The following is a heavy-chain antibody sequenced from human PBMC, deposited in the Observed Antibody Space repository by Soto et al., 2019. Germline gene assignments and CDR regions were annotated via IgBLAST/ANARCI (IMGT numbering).Heavy chain of an antibody. CDR1: GYTFTSYG. CDR3: ARGGPLDRITMVRGVILDYYGMDV. Sequence: QVQLVQSGAEVKKPGASVKVSCKASGYTFTSYGISWVRQAPGQGLEWMGWISAYNGNTNYAQKLQGRVTMTTDTSTSTAYMELRSLRSDDTAVYYCARGGPLDRITMVRGVILDYYGMDVWGQGTTVTVSS. D-gene: IGHD3-10*01. J-gene: IGHJ6*02. CDR2: ISAYNGNT. V-gene: IGHV1-18*01.